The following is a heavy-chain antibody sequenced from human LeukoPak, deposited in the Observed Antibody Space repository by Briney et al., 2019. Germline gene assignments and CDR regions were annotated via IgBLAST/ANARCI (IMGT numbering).Heavy chain of an antibody. CDR2: ISAYNGNT. J-gene: IGHJ4*02. CDR3: ARLDTGYYDSSGYFDY. V-gene: IGHV1-18*01. CDR1: GYTFTSYG. Sequence: GASVKVSCKASGYTFTSYGISWVRQAPGQGLEWMGWISAYNGNTNYAQKLQGRVTMTTDTSTSTAYMEPRSLRSDDTAVYYCARLDTGYYDSSGYFDYWGQGTLVTVSS. D-gene: IGHD3-22*01.